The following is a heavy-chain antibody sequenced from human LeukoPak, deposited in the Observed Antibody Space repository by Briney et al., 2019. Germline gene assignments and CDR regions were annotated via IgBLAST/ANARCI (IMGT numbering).Heavy chain of an antibody. CDR2: ISSSGSTI. Sequence: GGSLRLSCAASGFTFSDYYMSWIRQAPGKGLEWVSYISSSGSTIYYAESVKGRFTISRDNAKNSLYLQRHSLTAEDTAVYYCARDITNLLNWFDPWGQGTLVTVSS. V-gene: IGHV3-11*01. J-gene: IGHJ5*02. CDR1: GFTFSDYY. CDR3: ARDITNLLNWFDP. D-gene: IGHD1-14*01.